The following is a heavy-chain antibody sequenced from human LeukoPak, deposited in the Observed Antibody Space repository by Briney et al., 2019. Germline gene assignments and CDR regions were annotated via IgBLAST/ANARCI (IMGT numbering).Heavy chain of an antibody. CDR3: TGNYYGSGSYADFDY. V-gene: IGHV4-34*01. CDR1: GGSFSGYY. J-gene: IGHJ4*02. Sequence: SETLSLTCAVYGGSFSGYYWSWIRQPPGKGLEWIGEINHSGSTNYNPSLKSRVTISVDTSKNQFSLKLSSVTAADTAVYYCTGNYYGSGSYADFDYWGQGTLVTVSS. D-gene: IGHD3-10*01. CDR2: INHSGST.